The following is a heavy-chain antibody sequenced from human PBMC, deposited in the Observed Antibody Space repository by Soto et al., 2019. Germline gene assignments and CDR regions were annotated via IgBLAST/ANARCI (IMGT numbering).Heavy chain of an antibody. Sequence: SETLSLTCTVSGGSISSGDYYWSWIRQSPGKGLEWIAYIHYSGSTYYNSSLKGRVTMSVDTAKNQFSLKVSSVTAADTAVYYCARSPKGLGNFDYWGQGTLVTVSS. CDR1: GGSISSGDYY. D-gene: IGHD3-10*01. V-gene: IGHV4-30-4*01. CDR2: IHYSGST. J-gene: IGHJ4*02. CDR3: ARSPKGLGNFDY.